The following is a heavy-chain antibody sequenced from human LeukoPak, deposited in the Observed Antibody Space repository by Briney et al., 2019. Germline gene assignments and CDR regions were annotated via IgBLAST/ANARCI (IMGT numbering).Heavy chain of an antibody. V-gene: IGHV1-69*01. D-gene: IGHD6-6*01. CDR2: IIPIFGTA. CDR3: ARNEASPSSSPPYYYYYYMDV. Sequence: ASVKVSCKASGGTFSSYAISWVRQAPGQGLEWMGGIIPIFGTANYAQKFQGRVTITADESTSTAYMELSSLRSEDTAVYYCARNEASPSSSPPYYYYYYMDVWGKGTTVTVSS. J-gene: IGHJ6*03. CDR1: GGTFSSYA.